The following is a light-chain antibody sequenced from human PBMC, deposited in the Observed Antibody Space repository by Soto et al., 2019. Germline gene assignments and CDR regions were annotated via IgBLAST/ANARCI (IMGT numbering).Light chain of an antibody. CDR2: AAS. V-gene: IGKV1-9*01. Sequence: IPLTQSPSSLSASVGDRVTITCRTSPGISRYLAWYQQKPGKAPKLLIYAASTLQSGVPSRFSGSGYGTDFTLTISTLQPEDFATYYCQQLNSYPLTFGGGTKVEIK. CDR3: QQLNSYPLT. J-gene: IGKJ4*01. CDR1: PGISRY.